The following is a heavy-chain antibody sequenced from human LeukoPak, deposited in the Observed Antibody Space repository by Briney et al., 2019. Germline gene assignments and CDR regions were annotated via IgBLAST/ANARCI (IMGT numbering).Heavy chain of an antibody. CDR3: ARVEQLWSHAFDI. D-gene: IGHD5-18*01. V-gene: IGHV4-39*01. CDR1: GGSISNSIYY. J-gene: IGHJ3*02. CDR2: IYYSGST. Sequence: SETLSLTCTVSGGSISNSIYYWGWIRQPPGKGLEWIGSIYYSGSTYYNPSLKSRVTISVDTSKNQFSLKLSSVTAADTAVYYCARVEQLWSHAFDIWGQGTMVTVSS.